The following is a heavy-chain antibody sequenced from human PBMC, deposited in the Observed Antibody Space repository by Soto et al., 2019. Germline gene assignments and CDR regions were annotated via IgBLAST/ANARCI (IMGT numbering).Heavy chain of an antibody. Sequence: QLQLQESGPGLVKPSETLSLTCTVSGGSISSSSYYWGWIRQPPGKGLEWIGSIYYSGSTYYNPYLKSRVTISVDTSTNQFSLKLSSVTAADTAVYYCARLYGSGSFLGYWGQGTLVTVSS. CDR2: IYYSGST. CDR3: ARLYGSGSFLGY. J-gene: IGHJ4*02. CDR1: GGSISSSSYY. V-gene: IGHV4-39*01. D-gene: IGHD3-10*01.